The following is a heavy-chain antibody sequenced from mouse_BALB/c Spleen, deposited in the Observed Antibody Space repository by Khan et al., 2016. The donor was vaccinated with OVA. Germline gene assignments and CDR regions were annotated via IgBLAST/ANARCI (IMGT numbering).Heavy chain of an antibody. CDR1: GYSITSDYA. D-gene: IGHD1-1*01. V-gene: IGHV3-2*02. J-gene: IGHJ2*01. CDR3: ARSVTITTVVATDFDY. Sequence: EVQLQESGPGLVKPSQSLSLTCTVTGYSITSDYAWNWIRQFPGNKLEWVGYISYSGRTSYNPSLKSRISITRDTSKNQFFLQLSSVTTEDTATYYCARSVTITTVVATDFDYWGQGTTLTASS. CDR2: ISYSGRT.